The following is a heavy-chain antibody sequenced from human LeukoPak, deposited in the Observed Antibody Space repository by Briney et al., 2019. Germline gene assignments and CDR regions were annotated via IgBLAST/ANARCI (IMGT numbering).Heavy chain of an antibody. CDR2: IYYSGST. D-gene: IGHD3-3*01. Sequence: SETLSLTCTVSGYSISSGYYWGWIRQPPGKGLEWIGYIYYSGSTNYNPSLKSRVTISVDTSKNQFSLKLSSVTAADTAVYYCASILRFLEWPPRGMDVWGKGTTVTVSS. V-gene: IGHV4-61*01. J-gene: IGHJ6*03. CDR1: GYSISSGYY. CDR3: ASILRFLEWPPRGMDV.